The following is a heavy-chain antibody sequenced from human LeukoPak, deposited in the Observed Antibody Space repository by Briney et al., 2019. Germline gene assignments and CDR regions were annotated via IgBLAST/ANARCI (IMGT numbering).Heavy chain of an antibody. J-gene: IGHJ6*02. D-gene: IGHD1-1*01. V-gene: IGHV4-34*01. Sequence: SETLPLTCAVYGGSFSGCYWSWIRQPPGKGLDWIGEINHSGSTNYNPSLKSRVTISVDTSKNQFSLKLSSVTAADTAVYYCARVPTWKSYYYYGMDVWGQGTTVTVSS. CDR2: INHSGST. CDR1: GGSFSGCY. CDR3: ARVPTWKSYYYYGMDV.